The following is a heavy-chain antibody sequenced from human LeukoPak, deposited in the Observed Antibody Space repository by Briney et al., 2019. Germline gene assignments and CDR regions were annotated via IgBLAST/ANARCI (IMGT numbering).Heavy chain of an antibody. Sequence: GGSLRLSCAASGFTFSSYAMSWVRQAPGKGLEWASAISGGGGNTYYADSVKGRFTISRDNSKNTLYLQMNSLRAEDTAVYYCGKNRYSGSLSPFDIWGQGTMVTVSS. D-gene: IGHD1-26*01. CDR3: GKNRYSGSLSPFDI. CDR2: ISGGGGNT. V-gene: IGHV3-23*01. CDR1: GFTFSSYA. J-gene: IGHJ3*02.